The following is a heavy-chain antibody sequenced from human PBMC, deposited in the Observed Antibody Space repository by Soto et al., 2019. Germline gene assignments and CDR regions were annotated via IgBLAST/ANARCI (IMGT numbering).Heavy chain of an antibody. CDR2: IIPIFGTA. D-gene: IGHD2-15*01. CDR1: GGTFSSYA. V-gene: IGHV1-69*12. Sequence: QVQLVQSGAEVKKPGSSVKVSCKASGGTFSSYAISWVRQAPGQGLEWMGGIIPIFGTANYAQKFQGRVTITADESTRTAYMELSSLRSEDTAVYHCARNGGECSGGRCFFDYWGQGTLVTVSS. CDR3: ARNGGECSGGRCFFDY. J-gene: IGHJ4*02.